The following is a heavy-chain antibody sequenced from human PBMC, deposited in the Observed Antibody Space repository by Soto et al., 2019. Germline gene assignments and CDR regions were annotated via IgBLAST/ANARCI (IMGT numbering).Heavy chain of an antibody. J-gene: IGHJ5*02. V-gene: IGHV3-23*01. CDR1: GFTFSSYA. Sequence: RGGALRLSCAASGFTFSSYAMSWDRQAPGKGLEWVSAISGSGGSTYYADSVKGRFTISRDNSKNTLYLQMNSLRAEDTAVYYCAKDLEGWSPPWFDPWGEGXLVTVSS. CDR3: AKDLEGWSPPWFDP. D-gene: IGHD6-19*01. CDR2: ISGSGGST.